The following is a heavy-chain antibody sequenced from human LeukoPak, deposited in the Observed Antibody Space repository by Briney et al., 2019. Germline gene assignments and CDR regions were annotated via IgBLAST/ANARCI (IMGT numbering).Heavy chain of an antibody. J-gene: IGHJ4*02. D-gene: IGHD4-17*01. CDR3: HYGDFPDS. Sequence: QPGGSLRLSCVASGFTFRNFFMSWVRQAPGKGLECVSSISGSGDRTHYADSVKGRFTISRDNSQNTVYLQMNSLRAEDTALYYCHYGDFPDSWGQGTLVTVSS. CDR1: GFTFRNFF. CDR2: ISGSGDRT. V-gene: IGHV3-23*01.